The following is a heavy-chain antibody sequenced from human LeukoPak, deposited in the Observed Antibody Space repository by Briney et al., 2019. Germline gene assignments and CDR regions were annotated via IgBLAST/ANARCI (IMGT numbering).Heavy chain of an antibody. Sequence: ASVKVSCKASGYTFTSYAMHWVRQAPGQRLEWMGWINAGNGNTKYSQEFQGRVTITRDTSASTAYMELSSLRSEDMAVYYCARDSVGATGYYYMDVWGKGTTVTVSS. CDR2: INAGNGNT. CDR3: ARDSVGATGYYYMDV. D-gene: IGHD1-26*01. V-gene: IGHV1-3*03. J-gene: IGHJ6*03. CDR1: GYTFTSYA.